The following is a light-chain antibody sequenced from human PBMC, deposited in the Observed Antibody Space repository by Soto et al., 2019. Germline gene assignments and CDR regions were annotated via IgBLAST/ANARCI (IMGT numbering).Light chain of an antibody. CDR2: AAS. CDR3: QQSYSTPRT. V-gene: IGKV1-39*01. CDR1: QSINSY. J-gene: IGKJ1*01. Sequence: DVQMSQSPSSLSASVGDGVTITCRASQSINSYLNWYQQKPGKVPKLLIYAASSLQSGVPSRFSGSGSGTDFTLTISSLQPEDFATYYCQQSYSTPRTFGQGTKVDI.